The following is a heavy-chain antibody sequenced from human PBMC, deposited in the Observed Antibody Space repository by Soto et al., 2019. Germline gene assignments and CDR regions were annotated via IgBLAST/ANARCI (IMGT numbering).Heavy chain of an antibody. D-gene: IGHD3-10*01. J-gene: IGHJ6*02. CDR1: GFTFSSYA. Sequence: EVQLLESGGGLVQPGGSLRLSCAASGFTFSSYAMIWFRQSPGKGLEWVSAISGSGGSTYYADSVKGRFTISRDNSKNTLYLQMNSLRAEDTAVYYCAGELRVYYYGMDVWGQGTTVTVSS. V-gene: IGHV3-23*01. CDR3: AGELRVYYYGMDV. CDR2: ISGSGGST.